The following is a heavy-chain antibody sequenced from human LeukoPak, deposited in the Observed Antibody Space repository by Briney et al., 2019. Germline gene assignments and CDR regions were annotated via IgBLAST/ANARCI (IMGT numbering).Heavy chain of an antibody. CDR1: GGSISSSNFY. V-gene: IGHV4-39*01. D-gene: IGHD4-23*01. Sequence: SETLSLTCTVSGGSISSSNFYSAWIRQPPGKGLEWIGSIYYSGSTYYNPSLKSRVTISVDTSKNQFSLKLTSVTAADTAVYYCAIDYGGGNYWGQGTLVTVSS. CDR3: AIDYGGGNY. CDR2: IYYSGST. J-gene: IGHJ4*02.